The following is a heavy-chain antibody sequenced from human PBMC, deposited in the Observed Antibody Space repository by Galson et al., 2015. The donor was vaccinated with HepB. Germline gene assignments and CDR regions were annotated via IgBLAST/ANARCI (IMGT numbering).Heavy chain of an antibody. J-gene: IGHJ3*02. Sequence: SLRLSCAASGFTFSSYAMNWVRQAPGKGLEWVSAIGGSGSSTFYADSVKGLFTISRDNSKNTLSLQMNSLRVEDTAVYYCAKDTLRYFDWLTTPVDAFDIWGQGTMVTVSS. V-gene: IGHV3-23*01. D-gene: IGHD3-9*01. CDR3: AKDTLRYFDWLTTPVDAFDI. CDR1: GFTFSSYA. CDR2: IGGSGSST.